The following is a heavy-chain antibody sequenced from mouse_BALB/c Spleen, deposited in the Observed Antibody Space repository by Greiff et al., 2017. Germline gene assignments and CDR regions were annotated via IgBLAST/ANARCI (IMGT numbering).Heavy chain of an antibody. CDR3: ARDYYGAMDY. CDR1: GFTFSDYG. Sequence: DVMLVESGGGLVQPGGSRKLSCAASGFTFSDYGMAWVRQAPGKGPEWVAFISNLAYSIYYADTVTGRFTISRENAKNTLYLEMSSLRSEDTAMYYCARDYYGAMDYWGQGTSVTVSS. D-gene: IGHD1-1*01. J-gene: IGHJ4*01. V-gene: IGHV5-15*02. CDR2: ISNLAYSI.